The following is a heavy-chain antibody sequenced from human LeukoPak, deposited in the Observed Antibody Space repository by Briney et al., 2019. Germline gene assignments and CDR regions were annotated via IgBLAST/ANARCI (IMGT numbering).Heavy chain of an antibody. V-gene: IGHV3-23*03. J-gene: IGHJ4*02. CDR2: ISSGGRTT. Sequence: GGSLRLSCAASGFTFSNHAMSWVRQAPGKGLQWVAVISSGGRTTEYADFVKGRFTISRDNSKNTLSLQMNSLTVEDTAIYFCAKNVVVKRYIDFWGQGTLVTVSS. CDR1: GFTFSNHA. CDR3: AKNVVVKRYIDF. D-gene: IGHD2-15*01.